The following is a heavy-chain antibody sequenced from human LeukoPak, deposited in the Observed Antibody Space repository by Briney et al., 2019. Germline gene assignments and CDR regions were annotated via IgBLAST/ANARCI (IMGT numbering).Heavy chain of an antibody. CDR1: GYTFTSYD. Sequence: GASVKVSCKASGYTFTSYDINWVRQATGQGLEWMGWMNPNSGNTGYAQKFQGRVTMTRNTSISTAYMELSSLRSEDTAVYYCARRAVCTSCYTASYYYYYMDVWGKGTTVTVSS. D-gene: IGHD2-2*02. J-gene: IGHJ6*03. V-gene: IGHV1-8*01. CDR3: ARRAVCTSCYTASYYYYYMDV. CDR2: MNPNSGNT.